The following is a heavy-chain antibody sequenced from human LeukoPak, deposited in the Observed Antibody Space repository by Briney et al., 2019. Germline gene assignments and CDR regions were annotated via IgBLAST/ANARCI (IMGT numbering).Heavy chain of an antibody. CDR1: GFTFSSYG. J-gene: IGHJ4*02. D-gene: IGHD3-10*01. V-gene: IGHV3-33*08. CDR2: IWYDGSNK. Sequence: GRSLRLSCAASGFTFSSYGMHWVRQAPGKGLEWVAVIWYDGSNKYYTDSVKGRFTISRDNSKNTLYLQMNSLRAEDTAVYYCARAAGSYLPDDYWGQGTLVTVSS. CDR3: ARAAGSYLPDDY.